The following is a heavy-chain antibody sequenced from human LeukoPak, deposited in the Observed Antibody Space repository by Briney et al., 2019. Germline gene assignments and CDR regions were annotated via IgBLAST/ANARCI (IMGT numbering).Heavy chain of an antibody. J-gene: IGHJ6*02. CDR1: GFTFSSYG. V-gene: IGHV3-33*08. CDR2: IWYGGRNI. D-gene: IGHD6-13*01. CDR3: ARDSPKPGIWAGGHGMDV. Sequence: GGSLRLSCAASGFTFSSYGMHWVRQAPGKGLEWVAVIWYGGRNIYYADSVKGRFTISRDNSKNTLYLQMNSLRAEDTAVYYCARDSPKPGIWAGGHGMDVWGQGTTVTVSS.